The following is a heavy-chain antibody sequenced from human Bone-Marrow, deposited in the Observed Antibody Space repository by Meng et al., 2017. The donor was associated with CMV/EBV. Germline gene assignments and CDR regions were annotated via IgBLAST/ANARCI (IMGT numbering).Heavy chain of an antibody. CDR3: ARREGYCSSTSCYSYWYFDL. Sequence: GESLKISCAASGFTFSSYEMNWVRQAPGKGLEWVGIIYPGDSDTRYSPSFQGQVIMSADKSTRTAYLQWSSLKASDTAIYYCARREGYCSSTSCYSYWYFDLWGRGTLVTVSS. CDR1: GFTFSSYE. V-gene: IGHV5-51*01. CDR2: IYPGDSDT. D-gene: IGHD2-2*01. J-gene: IGHJ2*01.